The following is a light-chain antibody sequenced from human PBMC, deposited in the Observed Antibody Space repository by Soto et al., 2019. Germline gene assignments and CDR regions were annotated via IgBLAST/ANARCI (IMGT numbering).Light chain of an antibody. V-gene: IGKV3-11*01. Sequence: EIVWTQSPATLSLSPGESATLSRRPSQSVRRYLAWYQHKVGQAPRLXIYDASSRETGIPVRFSGSGSETACTLTISRLEPEDFSLVYCQYHGSSPITFGQGTRLEI. CDR1: QSVRRY. J-gene: IGKJ5*01. CDR3: QYHGSSPIT. CDR2: DAS.